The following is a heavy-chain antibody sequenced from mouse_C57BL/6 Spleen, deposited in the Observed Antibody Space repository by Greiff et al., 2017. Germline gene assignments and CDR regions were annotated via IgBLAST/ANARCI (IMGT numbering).Heavy chain of an antibody. Sequence: QVQLQQSGAELVRPGTSVKMSCKASGYTFTNYWIGWAKQRPGHGLEWIGDIYPGGGYTNYHEKFKGKATLTADKSSSTAYMQFSSLTSEDSAIYYCARIPYSGSSPYYFYYWGPGTTLTVSS. D-gene: IGHD1-1*01. J-gene: IGHJ2*01. CDR3: ARIPYSGSSPYYFYY. V-gene: IGHV1-63*01. CDR1: GYTFTNYW. CDR2: IYPGGGYT.